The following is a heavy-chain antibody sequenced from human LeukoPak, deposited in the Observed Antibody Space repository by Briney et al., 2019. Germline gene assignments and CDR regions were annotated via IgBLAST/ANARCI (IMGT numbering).Heavy chain of an antibody. V-gene: IGHV3-53*01. Sequence: PGGSLRLSCAASGFTVSSYWMSWVRQAPGKGLEWVSVIYSGGSTYYADSVKGRFTISRDNPKNTLYLQMNSLRAEDTAVYYCARGHHSPYYDFWSGYGYDYHYYGMDVWGQGTTVTVSS. J-gene: IGHJ6*02. D-gene: IGHD3-3*01. CDR1: GFTVSSYW. CDR2: IYSGGST. CDR3: ARGHHSPYYDFWSGYGYDYHYYGMDV.